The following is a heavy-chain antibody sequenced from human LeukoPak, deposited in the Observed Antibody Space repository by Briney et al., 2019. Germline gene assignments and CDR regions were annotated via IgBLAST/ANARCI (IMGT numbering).Heavy chain of an antibody. D-gene: IGHD6-19*01. Sequence: ASVKVSCKASGYTFTSYDINWVRRATGQGLEWMGWMNPNSGGTIYAQKSQGRVTLTRDTSISTAFMELSRLRSDDTAVYYCARGGTSGWQIHNAEYFLHWGQGTLVTVSS. V-gene: IGHV1-2*02. J-gene: IGHJ1*01. CDR2: MNPNSGGT. CDR3: ARGGTSGWQIHNAEYFLH. CDR1: GYTFTSYD.